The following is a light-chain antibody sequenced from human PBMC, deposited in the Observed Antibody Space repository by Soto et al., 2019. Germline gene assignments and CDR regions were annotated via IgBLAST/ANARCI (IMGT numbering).Light chain of an antibody. CDR2: GAS. Sequence: EIVLTQSPGTLSLSPGETATLSCRASQRVSNSYLAWYQKKPGQAPRLLIYGASSRAAGIPDRFSGSGSGTDFPLTSSRLEPEDFAVYFCQRYGGSPPFTFGQGTKVEI. CDR3: QRYGGSPPFT. J-gene: IGKJ2*01. CDR1: QRVSNSY. V-gene: IGKV3-20*01.